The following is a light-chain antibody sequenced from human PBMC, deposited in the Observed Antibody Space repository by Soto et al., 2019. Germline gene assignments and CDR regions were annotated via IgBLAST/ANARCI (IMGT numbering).Light chain of an antibody. CDR1: SSDVGSYNL. CDR2: EGN. Sequence: QSALTQPASVSGSPGQSITISCTGTSSDVGSYNLVSWYQQHPGKAPKLMIYEGNKRPSGVSNRFSGSKSGNTASLTISGLQAEDEADDYCCSYARSGGYVFGAGTQVTVL. J-gene: IGLJ1*01. CDR3: CSYARSGGYV. V-gene: IGLV2-23*01.